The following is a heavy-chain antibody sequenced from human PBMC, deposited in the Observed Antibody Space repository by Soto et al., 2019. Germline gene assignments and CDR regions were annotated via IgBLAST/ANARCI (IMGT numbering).Heavy chain of an antibody. CDR3: ARLVYDTRLNYMYFDF. D-gene: IGHD3-10*01. CDR1: VVSISSVNW. V-gene: IGHV4-4*01. J-gene: IGHJ4*02. CDR2: IFHDGTA. Sequence: QVKLQESGPGLATPPGPLPLTCAVSVVSISSVNWWPGVRRPPQGGLGSIGEIFHDGTANYYPSFERRVAISVDTSKNQFSLKLTSVTAADTAIYFCARLVYDTRLNYMYFDFWGQGTLVTVSS.